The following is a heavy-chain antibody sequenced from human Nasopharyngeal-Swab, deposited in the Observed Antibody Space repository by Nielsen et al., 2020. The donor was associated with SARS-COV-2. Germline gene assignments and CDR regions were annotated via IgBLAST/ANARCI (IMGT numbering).Heavy chain of an antibody. Sequence: WVHQAPGQGLAWMGWISAYNGNTNYAQKLQGRVTMTTDTSTIKAYMELMSLRSDDTAVYYCARVPDSSSWYISIDWFDPWGQGTLVTVSS. CDR2: ISAYNGNT. V-gene: IGHV1-18*01. CDR3: ARVPDSSSWYISIDWFDP. D-gene: IGHD6-13*01. J-gene: IGHJ5*02.